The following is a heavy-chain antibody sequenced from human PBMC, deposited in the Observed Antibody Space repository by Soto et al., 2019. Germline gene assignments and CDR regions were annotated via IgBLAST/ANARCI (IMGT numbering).Heavy chain of an antibody. CDR3: ARARADCSSTSCYEEVAPHRSKDV. CDR1: GGTFSSYA. D-gene: IGHD2-2*01. Sequence: GASVKVSCKASGGTFSSYAISWVRQAPGQGLEWMGGIIPIFGTANYAQKFQGRVTITADESTSTAYMELSSLRSEDTAVYYCARARADCSSTSCYEEVAPHRSKDVWGQGTTVTVSS. V-gene: IGHV1-69*13. J-gene: IGHJ6*02. CDR2: IIPIFGTA.